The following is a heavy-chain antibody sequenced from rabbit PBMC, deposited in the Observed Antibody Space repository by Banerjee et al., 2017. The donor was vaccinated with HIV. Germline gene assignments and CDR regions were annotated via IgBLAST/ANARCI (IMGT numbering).Heavy chain of an antibody. J-gene: IGHJ4*01. Sequence: QEVKETGGGLVQPGGSLTLSCKASGFDFSNFYMSWVRQAPGKGLEWIGCIATGSDGTYLASWAKGRFAISKTSSTAVTLRMTSLTAADTATYFCARDRAYSSGWGRDLWGQGTLVTVS. V-gene: IGHV1S40*01. CDR1: GFDFSNFY. CDR3: ARDRAYSSGWGRDL. CDR2: IATGSDGT. D-gene: IGHD4-1*01.